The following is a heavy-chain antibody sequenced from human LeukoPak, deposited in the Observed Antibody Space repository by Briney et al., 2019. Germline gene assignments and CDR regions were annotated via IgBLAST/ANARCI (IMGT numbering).Heavy chain of an antibody. CDR1: GVSISSSNSY. CDR2: IYASGTT. D-gene: IGHD2-21*02. J-gene: IGHJ2*01. CDR3: ARQGDAWYFDL. V-gene: IGHV4-61*05. Sequence: PSETLSLTCTVSGVSISSSNSYWGWIRQPPGKGLEWIGRIYASGTTNYNPSLKSRVTMSVDTSKNQIFLRLSSVTAADTAVYYCARQGDAWYFDLWGRGTLLTVSS.